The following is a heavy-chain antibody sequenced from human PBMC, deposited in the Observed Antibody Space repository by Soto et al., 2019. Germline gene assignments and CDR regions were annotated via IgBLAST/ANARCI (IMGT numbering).Heavy chain of an antibody. Sequence: GGSMRLWWAASGFTCGGYAMSWVRQDPGKGLEWVSAISGSGGSTYYADSVKGRFTISRDNSKNTLYLQMNSLRAEDTAVYYCAKIPISPPSENYEDGSGYYTGPMEYWGQGTLVTVSS. D-gene: IGHD3-3*01. CDR1: GFTCGGYA. J-gene: IGHJ4*02. V-gene: IGHV3-23*01. CDR2: ISGSGGST. CDR3: AKIPISPPSENYEDGSGYYTGPMEY.